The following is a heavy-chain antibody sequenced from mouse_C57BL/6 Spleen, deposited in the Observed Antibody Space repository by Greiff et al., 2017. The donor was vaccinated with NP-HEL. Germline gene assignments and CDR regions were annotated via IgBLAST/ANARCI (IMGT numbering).Heavy chain of an antibody. CDR1: GYTFTSYW. J-gene: IGHJ1*03. CDR3: ARGGYSNSPYWYFDV. Sequence: VQLQQSGAELVMPGASVKLSCKASGYTFTSYWMHWVKQRPGQGLEWIGEIDTSDSYTNYNQKFKGKSTLTVDKSSSTAYMQLSSLTSEDSSVYYWARGGYSNSPYWYFDVWGTGTTVTVSS. D-gene: IGHD2-5*01. V-gene: IGHV1-69*01. CDR2: IDTSDSYT.